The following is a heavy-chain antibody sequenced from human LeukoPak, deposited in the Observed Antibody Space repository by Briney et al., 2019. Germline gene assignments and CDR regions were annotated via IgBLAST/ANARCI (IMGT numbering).Heavy chain of an antibody. CDR3: AKVNGVAADRPDGS. CDR1: GFTFSTYA. Sequence: GGSLRLSCAASGFTFSTYAMTWVRQAPGKGLEWVSAISGIDSRTYYADSVKGRFTISRDNPKNTLYLQMNSLRAEDTAVYYCAKVNGVAADRPDGSWGQGTLVTVSS. V-gene: IGHV3-23*01. CDR2: ISGIDSRT. D-gene: IGHD2-2*01. J-gene: IGHJ5*02.